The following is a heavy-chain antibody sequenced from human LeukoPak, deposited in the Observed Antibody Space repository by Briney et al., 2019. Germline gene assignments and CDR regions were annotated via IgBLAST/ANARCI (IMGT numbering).Heavy chain of an antibody. J-gene: IGHJ3*02. D-gene: IGHD3-10*01. CDR2: IDDSGNT. Sequence: ASETLSLTCTVSGGSISSTTYHWGWIRQPPGKGLEWIGYIDDSGNTNYNPSLKSQVTISVDKSKNQFSLKLSFVTAADTAMYYCARSDYHNSGSHTVFDAFDIWGQGTRVTVSS. V-gene: IGHV4-61*05. CDR3: ARSDYHNSGSHTVFDAFDI. CDR1: GGSISSTTYH.